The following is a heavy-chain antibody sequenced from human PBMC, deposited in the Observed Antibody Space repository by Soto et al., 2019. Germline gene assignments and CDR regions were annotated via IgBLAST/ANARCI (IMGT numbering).Heavy chain of an antibody. D-gene: IGHD2-21*02. CDR1: GFTFSSYT. J-gene: IGHJ4*02. V-gene: IGHV3-48*02. CDR3: AKEVVGTRGSFHF. Sequence: GGYLRLSCAASGFTFSSYTMHWVRQAPGKGLEWISYISSSSRTIYYADSVKGRFTISRDNAQSSLYLQMTSLRDEDTAVYYCAKEVVGTRGSFHFWGQGTLVPV. CDR2: ISSSSRTI.